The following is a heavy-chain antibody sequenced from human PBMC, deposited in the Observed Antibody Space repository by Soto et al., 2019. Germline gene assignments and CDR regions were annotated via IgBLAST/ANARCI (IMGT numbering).Heavy chain of an antibody. CDR1: GFTFSSYA. V-gene: IGHV3-23*01. J-gene: IGHJ5*02. D-gene: IGHD4-17*01. CDR3: AKEHDYGVYGWFDP. CDR2: ISGSDGRT. Sequence: EVQLLESGGGLVQPGGSLRLSCAASGFTFSSYAMSWVRQAPGKGQEWVSGISGSDGRTYYADSVKGRFTISRDNSKNTLYLQMNSLTAGDTALYYCAKEHDYGVYGWFDPWGQGTLVTVSS.